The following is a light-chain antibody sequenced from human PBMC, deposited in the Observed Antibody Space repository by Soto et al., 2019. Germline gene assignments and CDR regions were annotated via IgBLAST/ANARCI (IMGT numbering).Light chain of an antibody. V-gene: IGKV1-33*01. CDR1: LDISYL. Sequence: DIQMTQSPSSLSASVGDRVTITFRSGLDISYLLNWCHEKPGENPKLLFYDASNLEVGVPSRFSGGGSGTDFTLTISSLQPEDVATYYCQQYEILPITFGQGTRLEIK. J-gene: IGKJ5*01. CDR3: QQYEILPIT. CDR2: DAS.